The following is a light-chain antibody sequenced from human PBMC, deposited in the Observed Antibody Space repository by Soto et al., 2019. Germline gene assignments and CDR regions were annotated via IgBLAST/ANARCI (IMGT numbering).Light chain of an antibody. CDR3: QQYNNWWT. CDR1: QSVSSN. Sequence: EIVMTQSPATLSVSPGERATLSCRASQSVSSNLASYQQKPGQAPRLLIYGASTRSTGNPARFSGSGAGTEFTLIISSLQSEDFAVYYCQQYNNWWTFGQGTKVEIK. J-gene: IGKJ1*01. CDR2: GAS. V-gene: IGKV3-15*01.